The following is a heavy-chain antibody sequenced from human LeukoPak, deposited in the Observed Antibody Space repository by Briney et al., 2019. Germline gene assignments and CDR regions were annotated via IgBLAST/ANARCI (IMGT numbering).Heavy chain of an antibody. Sequence: PSETLSLTCTVSGGSISNYYWSWIRQPPGKGLEWIGYIFYSGSTNYNPSLKSRVIISVDTSKNQFSLKLSSVTAADTAVFYCARLVIGRSYGMDVWGQGTTVTVSS. CDR3: ARLVIGRSYGMDV. D-gene: IGHD1-26*01. CDR2: IFYSGST. J-gene: IGHJ6*02. CDR1: GGSISNYY. V-gene: IGHV4-59*08.